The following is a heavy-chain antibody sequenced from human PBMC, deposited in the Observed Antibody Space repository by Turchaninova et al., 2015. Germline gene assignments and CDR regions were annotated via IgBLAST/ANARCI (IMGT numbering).Heavy chain of an antibody. CDR3: ARSVGNRGYTDF. J-gene: IGHJ4*02. V-gene: IGHV4-59*01. CDR2: IYYSVST. Sequence: QVQLQESGPGLVKPSETLSLTCTVSGGPNSSSYWSWIRQPPGKGLEWIGYIYYSVSTNYNPSLQSRVTISGDTSKNQFSLKLSSVTAADTAVYYCARSVGNRGYTDFWGQGTLVTVSS. D-gene: IGHD1-14*01. CDR1: GGPNSSSY.